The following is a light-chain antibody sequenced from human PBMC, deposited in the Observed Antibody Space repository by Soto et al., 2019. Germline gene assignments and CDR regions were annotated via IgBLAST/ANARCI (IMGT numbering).Light chain of an antibody. Sequence: EIVMTQSPATLPVSPGERATLSCRASQSVSSALAWYQQKPGQAPRLLIYGASTRATGVPARFSGSGSGTEFTLTITSLMSEDFSVYSCQQYTNWPPTYTFGQGTKLEIK. J-gene: IGKJ2*01. V-gene: IGKV3-15*01. CDR1: QSVSSA. CDR3: QQYTNWPPTYT. CDR2: GAS.